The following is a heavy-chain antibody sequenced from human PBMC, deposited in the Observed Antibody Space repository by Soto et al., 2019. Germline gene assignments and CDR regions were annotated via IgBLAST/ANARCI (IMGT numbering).Heavy chain of an antibody. J-gene: IGHJ4*02. D-gene: IGHD6-19*01. CDR1: GGSISNGGYY. V-gene: IGHV4-31*03. CDR2: INDGGIT. Sequence: SETLSLTCSVSGGSISNGGYYWSWIRQHPGKGLELIGYINDGGITYYNPSLKSRLTTSLDTSENQFYMKLSSLTAADTAVYFCARGSVWYCPGDDCGFFFDSWGPGILVTVSS. CDR3: ARGSVWYCPGDDCGFFFDS.